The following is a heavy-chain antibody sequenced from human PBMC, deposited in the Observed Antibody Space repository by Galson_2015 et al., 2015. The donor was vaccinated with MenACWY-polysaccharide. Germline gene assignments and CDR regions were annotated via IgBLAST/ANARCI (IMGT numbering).Heavy chain of an antibody. CDR3: AKEESSGGYSYGIFDY. CDR2: ISGSGGST. CDR1: GFTFSSYA. D-gene: IGHD5-18*01. J-gene: IGHJ4*02. V-gene: IGHV3-23*01. Sequence: SLRLSCAASGFTFSSYAMSWVRQAPGKGLEWVSAISGSGGSTYYADSVKGRFTISRDNSKNTLYLQMNSLRAEDTAVYYCAKEESSGGYSYGIFDYWGQGTLVTVSS.